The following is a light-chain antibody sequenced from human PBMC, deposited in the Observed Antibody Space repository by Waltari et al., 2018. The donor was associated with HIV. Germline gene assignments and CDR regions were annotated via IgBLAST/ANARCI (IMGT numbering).Light chain of an antibody. CDR2: DVS. J-gene: IGLJ1*01. CDR3: GSYAGSSYV. V-gene: IGLV2-11*01. CDR1: SSDVGGYHY. Sequence: QSALTQPRSVSGSPGQSVTISCTGTSSDVGGYHYVSLYQHHPRKAPQLMIYDVSKRPSGVPDRFSGSKSGNTASLTISGLQAEDEADYYCGSYAGSSYVFGTGTKVTVL.